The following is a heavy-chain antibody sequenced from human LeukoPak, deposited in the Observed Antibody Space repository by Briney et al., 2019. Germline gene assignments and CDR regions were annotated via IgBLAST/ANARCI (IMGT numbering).Heavy chain of an antibody. J-gene: IGHJ4*02. CDR3: ARVSPSHYYGSETGFDY. V-gene: IGHV1-18*01. CDR2: ISAYNGNT. D-gene: IGHD3-10*01. CDR1: GYTFTSYG. Sequence: ASVKVSCKASGYTFTSYGISWVRQAPGQGLEWMGWISAYNGNTNYAQKLQGRVTMTTDTSTSTAYMELRSLRSDDTAVYYCARVSPSHYYGSETGFDYWGQGTLVTVSS.